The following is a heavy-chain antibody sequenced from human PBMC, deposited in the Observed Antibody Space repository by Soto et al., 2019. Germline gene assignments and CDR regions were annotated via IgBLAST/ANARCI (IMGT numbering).Heavy chain of an antibody. CDR1: GDSFSKYT. CDR2: IIPRFGTT. J-gene: IGHJ4*02. V-gene: IGHV1-69*13. D-gene: IGHD1-1*01. CDR3: ARGRGLYNSGRSQLDS. Sequence: SVNVSCKASGDSFSKYTVNWVRQAPRQGLEWMGGIIPRFGTTNYAPTLQDRVTITADESMNTVYMELSSLRSEDTALYYCARGRGLYNSGRSQLDSWGQGTLVTVSS.